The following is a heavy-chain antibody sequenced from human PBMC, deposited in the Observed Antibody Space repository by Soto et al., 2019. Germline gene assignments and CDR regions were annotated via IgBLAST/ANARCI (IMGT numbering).Heavy chain of an antibody. J-gene: IGHJ5*02. CDR1: GGSIIKFY. CDR2: VYATGTT. Sequence: PSETLSLTCIVSGGSIIKFYWSWIRKTAGKGLEWMGRVYATGTTDYNPSLRSRVAMSVDISKKTFSLRLTSVTAADTGVYYCVRDGSKTLRDWFDPWGQGKLVTVSS. V-gene: IGHV4-4*07. CDR3: VRDGSKTLRDWFDP. D-gene: IGHD4-17*01.